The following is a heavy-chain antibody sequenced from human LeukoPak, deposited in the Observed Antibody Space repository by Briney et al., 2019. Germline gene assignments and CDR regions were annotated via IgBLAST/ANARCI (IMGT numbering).Heavy chain of an antibody. V-gene: IGHV1-2*02. J-gene: IGHJ6*03. D-gene: IGHD6-13*01. CDR2: INPNSGGT. Sequence: ASVKVSCKASGYTFTGYYMHWVRQAPGQGLEWMGWINPNSGGTNYAQKFQGRATMTRDTSISTAYMELSRLRSDDTAVYYCARAGSSWYFYYYYYMDVWGKGTTVTISS. CDR3: ARAGSSWYFYYYYYMDV. CDR1: GYTFTGYY.